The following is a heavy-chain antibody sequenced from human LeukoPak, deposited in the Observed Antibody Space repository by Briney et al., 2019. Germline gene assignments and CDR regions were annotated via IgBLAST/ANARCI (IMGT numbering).Heavy chain of an antibody. CDR1: GFTFSSHA. CDR2: IIVRGVSP. CDR3: AKDRSITMFRGVIIGPYYYGMDV. D-gene: IGHD3-10*01. J-gene: IGHJ6*04. V-gene: IGHV3-23*01. Sequence: GGSLRLSCAASGFTFSSHAMSWVRQAPRKGLGWVSAIIVRGVSPYSPDSVKGRFTFSRDNSKNTLYLQMNSLRAEDTAVYYCAKDRSITMFRGVIIGPYYYGMDVWGKGTTVTVSS.